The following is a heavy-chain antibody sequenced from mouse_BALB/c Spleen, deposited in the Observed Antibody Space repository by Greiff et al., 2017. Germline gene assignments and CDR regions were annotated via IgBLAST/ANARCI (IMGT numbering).Heavy chain of an antibody. V-gene: IGHV5-6-4*01. CDR3: TSLGYYAMDY. CDR1: GFTFSSYT. J-gene: IGHJ4*01. CDR2: ISSGGSYT. Sequence: EVQLVESGGGLVKPGGSLKLSCAASGFTFSSYTMSWVRQTPEKRLEWVATISSGGSYTYYPDSVKGRFTISRDNAKNTLYLQMSSLKSEDTAMYYCTSLGYYAMDYWGQGTSVTVSS.